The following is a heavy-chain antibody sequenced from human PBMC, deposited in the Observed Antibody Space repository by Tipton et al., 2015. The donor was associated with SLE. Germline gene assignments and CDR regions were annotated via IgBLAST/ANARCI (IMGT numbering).Heavy chain of an antibody. J-gene: IGHJ4*02. Sequence: TLSLTCTVSGGSISGYYWSWIRQPAGKGLEWIGRVYSSGSTIYNPSIKSRITLSLDTAKNQFSLKLRSVTAADTAVYYCAGAWQGYCSGGTCYVLDYWGQGTLVTVSS. CDR2: VYSSGST. D-gene: IGHD2-15*01. V-gene: IGHV4-4*07. CDR1: GGSISGYY. CDR3: AGAWQGYCSGGTCYVLDY.